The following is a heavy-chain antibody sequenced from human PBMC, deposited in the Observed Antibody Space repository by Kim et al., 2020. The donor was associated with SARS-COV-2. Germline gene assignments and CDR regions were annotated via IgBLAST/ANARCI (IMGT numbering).Heavy chain of an antibody. V-gene: IGHV3-23*01. J-gene: IGHJ4*02. CDR2: ISGSGGST. Sequence: GGSLRLSCAASGFTFSSYAMSWVRQAPGKGLEWVSAISGSGGSTYYADSVKGRFTISRDNSKNTLYLQMNSLRAEDTAVYYCAKWDFWSGYPYYFDYWGQGTLDTVSS. D-gene: IGHD3-3*01. CDR3: AKWDFWSGYPYYFDY. CDR1: GFTFSSYA.